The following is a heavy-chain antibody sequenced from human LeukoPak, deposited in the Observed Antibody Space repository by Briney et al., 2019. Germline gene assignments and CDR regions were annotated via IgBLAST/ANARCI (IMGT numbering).Heavy chain of an antibody. V-gene: IGHV1-18*01. Sequence: VSVKVSCKASGYTFTNYHIAWVRQAPRQGLEWMGWVSTNDGNTVYAQRLQGRVTMTTDTSTSVAYMELRSLTSDDTAVYYCTRAPPGMTMMTDYWGQGTLVTVSS. CDR3: TRAPPGMTMMTDY. D-gene: IGHD3-22*01. CDR1: GYTFTNYH. CDR2: VSTNDGNT. J-gene: IGHJ4*02.